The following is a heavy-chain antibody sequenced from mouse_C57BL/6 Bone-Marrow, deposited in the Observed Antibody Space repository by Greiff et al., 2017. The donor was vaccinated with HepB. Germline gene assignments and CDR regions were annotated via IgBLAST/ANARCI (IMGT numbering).Heavy chain of an antibody. CDR1: GFTFSSYG. V-gene: IGHV5-6*02. J-gene: IGHJ1*03. CDR2: ISSGGSYT. CDR3: ARHDYGGYFDV. Sequence: EVMLVESGGDLVKPGGSLKLSCAASGFTFSSYGMSWVRQTPDKRLEWVATISSGGSYTYYPDSVKGRFNISRDNAKNTLYMQMSSLKSEDTAMYYCARHDYGGYFDVWGTGTTVTVSS. D-gene: IGHD1-1*01.